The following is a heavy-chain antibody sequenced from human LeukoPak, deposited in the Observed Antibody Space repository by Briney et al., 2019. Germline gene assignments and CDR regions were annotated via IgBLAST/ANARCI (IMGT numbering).Heavy chain of an antibody. CDR3: ATEAAGGPDY. CDR1: GFTFSNAW. V-gene: IGHV3-15*01. Sequence: GGSLRLSCAASGFTFSNAWMSWVRQAPGKGLEWVGRIKSKTDGGTTDYAAPVKGRFTISRDDSKNTLYLLMNSLKTDDTAVYYCATEAAGGPDYLGQGTLVTVSS. J-gene: IGHJ4*02. CDR2: IKSKTDGGTT. D-gene: IGHD4-23*01.